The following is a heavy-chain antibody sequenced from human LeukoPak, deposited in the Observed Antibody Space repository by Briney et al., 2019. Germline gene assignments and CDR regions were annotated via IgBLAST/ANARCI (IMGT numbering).Heavy chain of an antibody. J-gene: IGHJ4*02. CDR3: ARDGGSYGPR. CDR2: ISSSSTYI. D-gene: IGHD5-18*01. Sequence: GGSLRLSCAASGFIFRRYGMSWVRQAPGKGLEWVSSISSSSTYIYYADSVKGRFTISRDNAKNSLYLQMNSLRAEDTAVYYCARDGGSYGPRWGQGTLVTVSS. CDR1: GFIFRRYG. V-gene: IGHV3-21*01.